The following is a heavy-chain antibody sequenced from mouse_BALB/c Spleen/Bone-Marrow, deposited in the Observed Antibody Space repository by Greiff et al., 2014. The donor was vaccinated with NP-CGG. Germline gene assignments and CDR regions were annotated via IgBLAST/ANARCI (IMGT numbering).Heavy chain of an antibody. J-gene: IGHJ2*02. V-gene: IGHV1-14*01. Sequence: EVQLQQSGPELVKPGASVKLSCKASGYTFTSYVMHWVKQKPGQGLEWIGFIKFYNDGTNYNEKFKGKFTLSSDKSSSTAYMELGSLTSEVSAVYYCAKDGVDYFDAWGQGTSLTVAS. CDR2: IKFYNDGT. CDR1: GYTFTSYV. CDR3: AKDGVDYFDA.